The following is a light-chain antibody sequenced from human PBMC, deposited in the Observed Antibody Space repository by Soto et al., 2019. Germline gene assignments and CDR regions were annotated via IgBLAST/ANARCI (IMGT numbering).Light chain of an antibody. Sequence: QSVLTQPPSASGSPGQSVTISCTGTSSDVGAYNYVSWYQQHPGKAPKFIIYEVSNRPSGVSNRFSGSKSGNTASLTISGLQAEDEADYYCSSYTISSSWVFGGGTKLTVL. CDR1: SSDVGAYNY. V-gene: IGLV2-14*01. CDR2: EVS. CDR3: SSYTISSSWV. J-gene: IGLJ3*02.